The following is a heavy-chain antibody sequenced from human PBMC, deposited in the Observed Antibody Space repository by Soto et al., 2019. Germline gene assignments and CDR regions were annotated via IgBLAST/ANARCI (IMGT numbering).Heavy chain of an antibody. D-gene: IGHD6-6*01. CDR1: GGSFSGYY. V-gene: IGHV4-34*01. CDR3: AEGREYSRPRIGFDP. CDR2: INHSGST. Sequence: QVQLQQWGAGLLKPSETLSLTCAVYGGSFSGYYWSWIRQPPGKGLEWIGEINHSGSTNYNPSLKSRVTIEVYTSKNQFSLELSSVTAADTAMYYCAEGREYSRPRIGFDPCGQGTLVTVSS. J-gene: IGHJ5*02.